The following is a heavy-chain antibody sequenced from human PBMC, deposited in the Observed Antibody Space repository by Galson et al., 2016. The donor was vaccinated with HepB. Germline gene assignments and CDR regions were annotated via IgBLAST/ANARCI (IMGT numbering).Heavy chain of an antibody. Sequence: SLRLSCAASSFSFVTSWMHWVRQTPGKGLVWVSRISPDGTTTIYADSVKGRFTISRDNAQNTLYLQMNSLRDEDSSVYYCVRSGGLHGSTWSFDYWGQGTLVIVSS. CDR2: ISPDGTTT. V-gene: IGHV3-74*01. CDR1: SFSFVTSW. D-gene: IGHD6-13*01. J-gene: IGHJ4*02. CDR3: VRSGGLHGSTWSFDY.